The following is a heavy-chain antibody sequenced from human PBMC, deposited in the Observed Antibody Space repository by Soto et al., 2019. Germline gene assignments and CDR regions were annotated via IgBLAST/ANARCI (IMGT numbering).Heavy chain of an antibody. Sequence: SETLSLTCAVYGGSFSGYYGSWIRQPPGKGLEWIGEINHSGSTNYNPSLKSRVTISVDTSKNQFSLKLSSVTAADTAVYYCARARVVSPDLYYYGMDVWGQGTTVT. CDR2: INHSGST. J-gene: IGHJ6*01. CDR1: GGSFSGYY. V-gene: IGHV4-34*01. CDR3: ARARVVSPDLYYYGMDV.